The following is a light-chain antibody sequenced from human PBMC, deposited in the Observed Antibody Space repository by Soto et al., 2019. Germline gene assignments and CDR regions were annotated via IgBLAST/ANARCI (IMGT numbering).Light chain of an antibody. CDR3: CSHAGSGTVV. CDR2: EGT. J-gene: IGLJ3*02. Sequence: QSALAQPASVSGSPGQSISISCTGTSSDVGKYKFVSWYQQHPDKAPKLMIYEGTNRPSGVSSRFSGSKSGNTASLTISGLQAEDEADYYCCSHAGSGTVVFGGGTKVTVL. V-gene: IGLV2-23*01. CDR1: SSDVGKYKF.